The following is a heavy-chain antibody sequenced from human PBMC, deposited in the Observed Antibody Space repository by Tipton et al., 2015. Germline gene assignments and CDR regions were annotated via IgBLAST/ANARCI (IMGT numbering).Heavy chain of an antibody. CDR2: ISDDGRNK. CDR1: DFTFSTYS. V-gene: IGHV3-30*01. Sequence: SLRLSCAASDFTFSTYSMHWVRQAPGKGLEWVAVISDDGRNKYYADSVMGRFTISRDNAKNSLFLQMNSLRAADTALYYCAKGKAASGPDDAFDIWGQGTRVTVFS. J-gene: IGHJ3*02. CDR3: AKGKAASGPDDAFDI. D-gene: IGHD6-13*01.